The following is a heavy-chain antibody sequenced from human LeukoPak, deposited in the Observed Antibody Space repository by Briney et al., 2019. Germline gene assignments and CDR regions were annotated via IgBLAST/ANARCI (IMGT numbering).Heavy chain of an antibody. Sequence: GGSLRLSCAASGITFRSYGMHWVRQAPGKGLEWVAVISYDGSHKYYADSVKGRFSISRDNSKNTLYLQMNSLRADDTAVYYCARAETPEGSYWGPGTLVTVSS. CDR1: GITFRSYG. CDR2: ISYDGSHK. D-gene: IGHD2-15*01. V-gene: IGHV3-30*03. CDR3: ARAETPEGSY. J-gene: IGHJ4*02.